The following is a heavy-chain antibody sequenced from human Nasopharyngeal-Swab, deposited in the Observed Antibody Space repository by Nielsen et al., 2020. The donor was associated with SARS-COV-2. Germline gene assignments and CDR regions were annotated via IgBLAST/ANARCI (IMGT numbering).Heavy chain of an antibody. Sequence: WIHQPPGKGLEWIGEINHSGSTNYNPSLKSRVTTSVDTSKNQFSLKLSSVTAADTAVYYCARGKRSNYFRVSPPNWFDPWGQGTLVTVSS. CDR2: INHSGST. J-gene: IGHJ5*02. V-gene: IGHV4-34*01. CDR3: ARGKRSNYFRVSPPNWFDP. D-gene: IGHD2/OR15-2a*01.